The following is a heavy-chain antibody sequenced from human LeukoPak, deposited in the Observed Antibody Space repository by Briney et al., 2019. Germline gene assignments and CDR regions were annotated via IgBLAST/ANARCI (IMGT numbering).Heavy chain of an antibody. D-gene: IGHD3-10*01. J-gene: IGHJ4*02. CDR1: GGSISSDY. CDR2: IYNSGNN. CDR3: ATRGH. Sequence: SETLSLTCTVSGGSISSDYWPWIRQPPGKGLEWVGYIYNSGNNHYNSSLKSRVTISIDSSKNQFSLKLASVTAADTAVYYCATRGHWGQGTLVAVSS. V-gene: IGHV4-59*08.